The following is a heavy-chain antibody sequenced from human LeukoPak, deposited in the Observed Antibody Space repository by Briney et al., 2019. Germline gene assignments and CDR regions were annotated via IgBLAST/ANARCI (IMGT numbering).Heavy chain of an antibody. J-gene: IGHJ4*02. CDR2: ISSISTII. Sequence: PGGSLRLSCAASGFTFNSFSMNWVRQAPGKGREWVSYISSISTIIYYAGSVKGRFTISRDNAKNSLYLQMNSLRDEDTAVYYCARDLHSGAYTFDSWGQGTLVTVSS. CDR3: ARDLHSGAYTFDS. V-gene: IGHV3-48*02. D-gene: IGHD1-26*01. CDR1: GFTFNSFS.